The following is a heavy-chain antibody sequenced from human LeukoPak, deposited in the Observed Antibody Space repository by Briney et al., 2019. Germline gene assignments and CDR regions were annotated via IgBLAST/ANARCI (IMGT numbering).Heavy chain of an antibody. D-gene: IGHD3-22*01. Sequence: SETLSLTCTVSGYSISSGYYWGWIRQPPGKGLEWIGSIYHSGSTYYNPSLKSRVTISVDTSKNQFSLKLSSVTAADTAVYYCAGACSYYDSSCYWGQGTLVTVSS. CDR1: GYSISSGYY. V-gene: IGHV4-38-2*02. CDR3: AGACSYYDSSCY. CDR2: IYHSGST. J-gene: IGHJ4*02.